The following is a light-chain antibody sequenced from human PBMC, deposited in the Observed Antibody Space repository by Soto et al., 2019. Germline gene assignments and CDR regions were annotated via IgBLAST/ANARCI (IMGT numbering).Light chain of an antibody. J-gene: IGLJ2*01. V-gene: IGLV1-51*01. CDR3: ATWDNSLVAVL. CDR2: DNS. Sequence: QSVLTQPPSVSAAPGQKVTISCSGSSSNIGSNYVSWYQQFPGTAPKVLIYDNSERPSGIPDRFSGSKSGTLATLGITGLQTGDEADYYCATWDNSLVAVLFGGGTKLTVL. CDR1: SSNIGSNY.